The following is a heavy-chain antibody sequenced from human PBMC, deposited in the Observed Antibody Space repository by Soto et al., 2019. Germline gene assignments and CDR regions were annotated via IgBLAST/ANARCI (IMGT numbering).Heavy chain of an antibody. CDR3: VRGIPSQYSSTWLYWHFDL. V-gene: IGHV3-33*01. D-gene: IGHD6-13*01. CDR1: GFVYSQYA. Sequence: ESGGGVGQPGRSLRLSCEASGFVYSQYAMHWVRQAPGKGPEWVALIWNDGSQKNYVDSVKGRFTISRDNSKNTLNLQMNSLRADDTAMYFCVRGIPSQYSSTWLYWHFDLWGPGTLVTVSS. CDR2: IWNDGSQK. J-gene: IGHJ2*01.